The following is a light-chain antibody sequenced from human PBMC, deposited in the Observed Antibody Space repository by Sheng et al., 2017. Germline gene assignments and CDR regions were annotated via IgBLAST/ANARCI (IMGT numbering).Light chain of an antibody. CDR3: NSYKTNSCL. CDR2: AVS. V-gene: IGLV2-14*03. Sequence: QSALTQPASVSGSPGQSITISCTGISSDSGGYDYVSWYQQKPGNAPQLIIYAVSNRPSGVSNRFSGSKSGNTASPTIAGLQAEDEADYFCNSYKTNSCLFGTGTKVTV. J-gene: IGLJ1*01. CDR1: SSDSGGYDY.